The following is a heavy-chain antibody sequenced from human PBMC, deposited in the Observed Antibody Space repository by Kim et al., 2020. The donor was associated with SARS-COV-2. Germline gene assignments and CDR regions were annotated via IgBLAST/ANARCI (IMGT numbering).Heavy chain of an antibody. Sequence: GGSLRLSCAASGFTFSSYAMSWVRQAPGKGLEWVSAISGSGGSTYYADSVKGRFTISRDNSKNTLYLQMNSLRAEDTAVYYCAKDFAVVRGVIITRFGYWGPGTLVTASS. CDR2: ISGSGGST. D-gene: IGHD3-10*01. V-gene: IGHV3-23*01. CDR3: AKDFAVVRGVIITRFGY. J-gene: IGHJ4*02. CDR1: GFTFSSYA.